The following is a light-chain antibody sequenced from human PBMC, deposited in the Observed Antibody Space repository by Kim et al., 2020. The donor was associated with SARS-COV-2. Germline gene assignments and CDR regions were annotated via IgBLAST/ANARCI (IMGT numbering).Light chain of an antibody. V-gene: IGLV3-1*01. CDR2: QDN. J-gene: IGLJ2*01. CDR1: KLGDKY. Sequence: SYELTQPPSVSVSPGQTANITCSGDKLGDKYACWYQQKPGQSPVLVIYQDNKRPSGIPERFSGSNSGNTATLTISGAQPMDEADYYCQAWDSSTVVFGGGTQLTVL. CDR3: QAWDSSTVV.